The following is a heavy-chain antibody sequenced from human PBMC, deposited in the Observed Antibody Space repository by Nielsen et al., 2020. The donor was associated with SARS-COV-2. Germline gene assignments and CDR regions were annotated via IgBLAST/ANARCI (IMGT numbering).Heavy chain of an antibody. V-gene: IGHV3-9*01. CDR3: AGPIFGY. Sequence: GGSLRLSCAASGFTFDDYAMHWVRQAPGKGLEWVSGISWNSGSIGYADSVKGRFTISRDNAKNSLYLQMNSLRAEDTAVYYCAGPIFGYWGQGTLVTVSS. CDR2: ISWNSGSI. J-gene: IGHJ4*02. CDR1: GFTFDDYA.